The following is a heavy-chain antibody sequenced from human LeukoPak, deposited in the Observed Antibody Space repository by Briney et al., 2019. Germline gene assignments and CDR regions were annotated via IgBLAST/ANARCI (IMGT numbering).Heavy chain of an antibody. D-gene: IGHD6-19*01. CDR1: GGSISSYY. CDR2: IYSSGST. Sequence: PSETLSLTCTVSGGSISSYYWSWIRQPAGKGLEWIGRIYSSGSTNYNPSLKSRVTMSLDTSMNQFTLKLSSVTAADTAVYYCARKGISAVAGAFDIWGQGTMVTVSS. V-gene: IGHV4-4*07. J-gene: IGHJ3*02. CDR3: ARKGISAVAGAFDI.